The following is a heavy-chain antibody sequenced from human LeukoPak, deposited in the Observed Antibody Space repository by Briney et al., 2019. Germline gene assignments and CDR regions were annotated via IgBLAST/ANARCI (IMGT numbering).Heavy chain of an antibody. D-gene: IGHD5-18*01. Sequence: GASVKVSCKDSGYTFTRYPMNWVRQAPGQGLEWRGWINTNTGNPTYAQGFTGRFVFSLDTSVSTACLRISSLKAEDTAVYYCTADTAMETFDYWGQGTLVTVSS. CDR1: GYTFTRYP. V-gene: IGHV7-4-1*02. J-gene: IGHJ4*02. CDR3: TADTAMETFDY. CDR2: INTNTGNP.